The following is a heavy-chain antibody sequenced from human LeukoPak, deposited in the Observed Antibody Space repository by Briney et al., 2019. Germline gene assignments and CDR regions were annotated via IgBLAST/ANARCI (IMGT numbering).Heavy chain of an antibody. Sequence: GGSLRLSCAASGFTFSSYSMNWVRQAPGKGLECVPPISSSSSYIYYADSVKGRFTISRDNAKNSLYLQMNSLRAEDTAVYYCARAGVIAAAYWFDPWGQGTLVTVSS. D-gene: IGHD6-13*01. CDR1: GFTFSSYS. CDR3: ARAGVIAAAYWFDP. V-gene: IGHV3-21*01. J-gene: IGHJ5*02. CDR2: ISSSSSYI.